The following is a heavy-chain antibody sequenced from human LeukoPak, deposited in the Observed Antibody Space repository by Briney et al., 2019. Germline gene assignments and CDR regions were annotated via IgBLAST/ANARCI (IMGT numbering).Heavy chain of an antibody. CDR2: INPSGGSA. Sequence: ASVKVSCKASGYTFTSYYMRWVRQAPGQGLEWMGIINPSGGSASYAQKFQGRVTMTRDTSTSTVYMELSSLRSEDTAVYYCARDRRANLNWFDPWGQGTLVTVSS. CDR3: ARDRRANLNWFDP. V-gene: IGHV1-46*01. CDR1: GYTFTSYY. J-gene: IGHJ5*02. D-gene: IGHD1-26*01.